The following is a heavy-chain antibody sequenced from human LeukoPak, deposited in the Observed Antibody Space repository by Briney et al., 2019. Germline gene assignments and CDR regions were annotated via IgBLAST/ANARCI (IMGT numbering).Heavy chain of an antibody. CDR3: AALGGSIY. D-gene: IGHD1-26*01. V-gene: IGHV3-13*01. Sequence: GGSLRLSCAASGFTFSTYEVHSVRETIGRGLEWFSAMGTAGDTYYADTVKGRFTISRENAKNSFYLQMDSLRAGDTPVYYCAALGGSIYWGQGALVTVSS. CDR1: GFTFSTYE. CDR2: MGTAGDT. J-gene: IGHJ4*02.